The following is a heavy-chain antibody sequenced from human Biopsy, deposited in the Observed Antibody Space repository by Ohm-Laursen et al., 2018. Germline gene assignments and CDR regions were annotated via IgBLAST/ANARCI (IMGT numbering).Heavy chain of an antibody. CDR2: TNPNSGVT. V-gene: IGHV1-2*02. J-gene: IGHJ4*02. Sequence: SVKVSCKASGYTFTGYYMHWVRQAPGQGLEWMGWTNPNSGVTNYAQRFQGRVTMTRDTSISTAYMELSRLRSDDTAVYYCARDPRYGYGSYFDYWGQGTLVAVSS. CDR3: ARDPRYGYGSYFDY. D-gene: IGHD3-10*01. CDR1: GYTFTGYY.